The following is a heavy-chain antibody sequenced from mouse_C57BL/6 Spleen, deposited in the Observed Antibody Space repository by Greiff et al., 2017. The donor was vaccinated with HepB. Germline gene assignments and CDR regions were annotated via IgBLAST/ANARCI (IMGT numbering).Heavy chain of an antibody. J-gene: IGHJ2*01. Sequence: EVKVVESGGGLVKPGGSLKLSCAASGFTFSDYGMHWVRQAPEKGLEWVAYISSGSSTIYYADTVKGRFTISRDNAKNTLFLQMTSLRSEDTAMYYCARPSRLEYYFDYWGQGTTLTVSS. CDR2: ISSGSSTI. CDR3: ARPSRLEYYFDY. CDR1: GFTFSDYG. V-gene: IGHV5-17*01.